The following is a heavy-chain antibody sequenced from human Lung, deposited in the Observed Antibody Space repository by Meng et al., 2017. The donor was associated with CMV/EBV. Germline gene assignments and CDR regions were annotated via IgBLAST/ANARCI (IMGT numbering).Heavy chain of an antibody. V-gene: IGHV1-18*04. J-gene: IGHJ6*02. CDR2: ISPYIGNT. Sequence: GSVXETRMASLYTFNNFGISWVRPAPGQGLEWMGWISPYIGNTNYAQKFPGRVTMTTDTPTRTAYMDLRSLRSDDTAVYYLARADNGVHVFMKYDMDVSGQGXTVTVSS. CDR3: ARADNGVHVFMKYDMDV. D-gene: IGHD2-8*01. CDR1: LYTFNNFG.